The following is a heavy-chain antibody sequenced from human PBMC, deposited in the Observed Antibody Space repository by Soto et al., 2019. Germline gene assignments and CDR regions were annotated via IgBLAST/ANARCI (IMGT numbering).Heavy chain of an antibody. J-gene: IGHJ5*02. Sequence: QVQLQESGPGLVKPSQTLSLTCTVSGDSISRGAYYWTWIRQHPVKGLEWIGYIYNPSLKSRLTTSLDSAENQFSVRLTSVTAADTAMYYCAIARQYYDCELDPWGQGTLVTVSS. CDR3: AIARQYYDCELDP. D-gene: IGHD3-22*01. CDR1: GDSISRGAYY. V-gene: IGHV4-31*03.